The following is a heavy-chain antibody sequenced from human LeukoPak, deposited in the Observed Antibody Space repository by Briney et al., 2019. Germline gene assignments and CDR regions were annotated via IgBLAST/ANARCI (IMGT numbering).Heavy chain of an antibody. V-gene: IGHV4-59*01. D-gene: IGHD1-26*01. CDR3: ARVGGLVDYFDY. CDR1: GGSISSYY. J-gene: IGHJ4*02. CDR2: IYYSGSI. Sequence: SETLSLTCTVSGGSISSYYWSWIRQPPGKGLEWIGYIYYSGSINYNPSLKSRVTISVDTSKNQFSLKLSSVTAADTAVYYCARVGGLVDYFDYWGQGTLVTVSS.